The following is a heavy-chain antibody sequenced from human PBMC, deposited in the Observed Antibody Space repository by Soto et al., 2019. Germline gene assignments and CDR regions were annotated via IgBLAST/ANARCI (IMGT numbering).Heavy chain of an antibody. V-gene: IGHV4-39*01. CDR3: ARHGTALTAVNWFVS. D-gene: IGHD2-21*02. CDR2: IYYSGSV. J-gene: IGHJ5*01. Sequence: SETLSLTCTVSGGSITSGSFYWGWVRHSPGKGLEWIGSIYYSGSVFYNPSLESRVTISADVSRDQFSLKLTSVTAADTAIYYCARHGTALTAVNWFVSWGHGTLVTVSS. CDR1: GGSITSGSFY.